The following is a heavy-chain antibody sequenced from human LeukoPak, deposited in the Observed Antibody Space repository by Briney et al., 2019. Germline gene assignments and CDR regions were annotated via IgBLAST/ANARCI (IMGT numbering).Heavy chain of an antibody. J-gene: IGHJ4*02. D-gene: IGHD3-10*01. CDR3: TRDSGEVPDY. Sequence: AAVKVSCKSSGYTFNGYYMHWVRQAPGQGLEWMGWINPNNGGTKYAQNFQGRVTMTRDTSISTAYMELDRLRFDDTAVYYCTRDSGEVPDYWGQGTLVTVSS. CDR1: GYTFNGYY. V-gene: IGHV1-2*02. CDR2: INPNNGGT.